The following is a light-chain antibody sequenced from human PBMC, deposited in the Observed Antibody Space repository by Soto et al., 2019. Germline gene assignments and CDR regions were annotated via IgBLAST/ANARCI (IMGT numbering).Light chain of an antibody. CDR1: QSVSSY. J-gene: IGKJ1*01. V-gene: IGKV3D-15*01. CDR2: DAS. Sequence: EIVLTQSPATLSLSPGERATLSCRASQSVSSYLAWYQQKPGQAPSLLIYDASSRATGIPDRFSGSGSRKEFNLTIGRLQYEDFAVYSCQKYNNCPRPFGKGTKV. CDR3: QKYNNCPRP.